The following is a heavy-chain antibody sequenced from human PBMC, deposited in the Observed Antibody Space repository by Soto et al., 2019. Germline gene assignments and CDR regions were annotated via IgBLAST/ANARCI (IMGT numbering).Heavy chain of an antibody. CDR3: ARLVAAAVPTPWFAP. V-gene: IGHV4-59*08. Sequence: ASEARSPPCTVSGGFISRDHCSWIRHPPGKGLEWIGYIYYSGSTNYNPSLKSRVTISVDTSKNQFSLKLSSVTAADTAVYYCARLVAAAVPTPWFAPWGQGTLVTVSS. CDR1: GGFISRDH. D-gene: IGHD6-13*01. J-gene: IGHJ5*02. CDR2: IYYSGST.